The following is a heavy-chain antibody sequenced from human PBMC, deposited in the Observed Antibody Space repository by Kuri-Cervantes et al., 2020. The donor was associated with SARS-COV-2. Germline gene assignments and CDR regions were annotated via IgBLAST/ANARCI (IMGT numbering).Heavy chain of an antibody. J-gene: IGHJ4*02. CDR2: ISSNGGST. CDR1: GFTFSSYA. V-gene: IGHV3-64D*06. Sequence: GESLKISCSASGFTFSSYAMHWVRQAPGKGLEYVSAISSNGGSTYYADSVKGGFTIPRDNSKNTLYLQMSSLRAEDTAVYYCVKSSYGGSSSWPDYWGQGTLVTVSS. CDR3: VKSSYGGSSSWPDY. D-gene: IGHD6-13*01.